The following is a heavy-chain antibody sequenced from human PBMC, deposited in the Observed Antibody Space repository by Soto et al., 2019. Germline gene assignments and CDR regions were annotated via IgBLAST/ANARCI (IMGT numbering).Heavy chain of an antibody. Sequence: PGGSLRLSCAASGFTFSSYAMSWVRQAPGKGLEWVSAISGSGGSTYYADSVKGRFTISRDNSKNTLYLQMNSLRAEDTAVYYCAKDVLSGYDYYYYYGMDVWGQGTTVTVSS. CDR3: AKDVLSGYDYYYYYGMDV. J-gene: IGHJ6*02. CDR2: ISGSGGST. V-gene: IGHV3-23*01. CDR1: GFTFSSYA. D-gene: IGHD5-12*01.